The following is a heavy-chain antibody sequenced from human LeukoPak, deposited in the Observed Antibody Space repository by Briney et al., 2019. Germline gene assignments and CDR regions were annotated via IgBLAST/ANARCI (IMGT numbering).Heavy chain of an antibody. CDR1: GGSIRNYF. Sequence: SETLSLTCTVSGGSIRNYFWSWIRQPAGKGLEWIGRIYTSGSTDYNPSLRSRVTMSVDTSRNQFSLKLTSVTAADTAVYYCARESKSYDGSGFYHDYWGQGTLVAVSS. J-gene: IGHJ4*02. CDR2: IYTSGST. D-gene: IGHD3-22*01. CDR3: ARESKSYDGSGFYHDY. V-gene: IGHV4-4*07.